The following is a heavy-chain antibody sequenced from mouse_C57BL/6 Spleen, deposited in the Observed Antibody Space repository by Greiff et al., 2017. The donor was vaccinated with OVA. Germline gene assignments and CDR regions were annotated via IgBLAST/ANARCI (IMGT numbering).Heavy chain of an antibody. CDR3: ARTFSPYYAMDY. Sequence: EVKLMESGPELVKPGASVKIPCKASGYTFTDYNMDWVKQSHGKSLEWIGDINPNNGGTIYNQKFKGKATLTVDKSSSTAYMELRSLTSEDTAVYYCARTFSPYYAMDYWGQGTSVTVSS. CDR1: GYTFTDYN. J-gene: IGHJ4*01. CDR2: INPNNGGT. V-gene: IGHV1-18*01.